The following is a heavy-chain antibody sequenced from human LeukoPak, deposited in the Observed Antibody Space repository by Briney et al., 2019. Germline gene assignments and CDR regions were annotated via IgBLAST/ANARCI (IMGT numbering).Heavy chain of an antibody. D-gene: IGHD6-13*01. Sequence: SETLSLTCTVSGDSIVSSHWWTWVRQPPGKGLEWIGEVHHSGTAHYNPSLKSRVTISIDKTRNQFSLRLTSLTAADTAVYFCANIGAAGFSRVHPWGQGTLVTVSS. J-gene: IGHJ5*02. CDR3: ANIGAAGFSRVHP. V-gene: IGHV4-4*02. CDR1: GDSIVSSHW. CDR2: VHHSGTA.